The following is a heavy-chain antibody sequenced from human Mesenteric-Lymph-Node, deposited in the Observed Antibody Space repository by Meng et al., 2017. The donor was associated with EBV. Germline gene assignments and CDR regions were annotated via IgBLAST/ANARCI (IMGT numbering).Heavy chain of an antibody. CDR2: ITGNGGNT. CDR3: ARLTNY. CDR1: GFTFSSHS. D-gene: IGHD3-9*01. J-gene: IGHJ4*02. V-gene: IGHV3-23*04. Sequence: EVQLVESWGGLVQPGGSLRLSCAASGFTFSSHSMSWVRQAPGKGLEWVSAITGNGGNTYYADSVKGRFTISRDNSKNTVYLQMNSLRAEDTAVYYCARLTNYWGQETLVTVSS.